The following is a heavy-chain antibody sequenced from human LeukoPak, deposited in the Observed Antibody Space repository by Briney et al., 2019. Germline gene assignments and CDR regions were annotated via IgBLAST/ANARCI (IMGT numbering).Heavy chain of an antibody. CDR1: GGSISSGSYY. CDR3: ASWYYDSSGYSCFDY. J-gene: IGHJ4*02. CDR2: IYTSGST. V-gene: IGHV4-61*02. D-gene: IGHD3-22*01. Sequence: SETLSLTCTVSGGSISSGSYYWSWIRQPAGKGLEWIGRIYTSGSTNYNPSLKSRVTISVDKSKNQFSLKLSSVTAADTAVYYCASWYYDSSGYSCFDYWGQGTLVTVSS.